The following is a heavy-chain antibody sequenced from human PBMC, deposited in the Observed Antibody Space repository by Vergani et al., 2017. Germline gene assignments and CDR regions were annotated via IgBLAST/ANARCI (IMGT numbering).Heavy chain of an antibody. Sequence: EVQLLESGGDLVQPGGSLRLSCAASGFTFNHYAMNWVRQAPGKGLEWVSGISGSGGSTYYAGSVKGRFTISRDSSKNTLYLQMNSLSAGDTAVYYSAKANPRNSGYDYLYDYHAMDGWGQGTTVTVSS. J-gene: IGHJ6*02. CDR1: GFTFNHYA. D-gene: IGHD5-12*01. CDR3: AKANPRNSGYDYLYDYHAMDG. V-gene: IGHV3-23*01. CDR2: ISGSGGST.